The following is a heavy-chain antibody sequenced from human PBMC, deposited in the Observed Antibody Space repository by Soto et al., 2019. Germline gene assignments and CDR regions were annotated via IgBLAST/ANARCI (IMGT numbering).Heavy chain of an antibody. V-gene: IGHV2-5*02. CDR2: LYGDDDT. Sequence: QITLKESGPSLVKPTQTLTLTCTFSGFSLSTNGVGVGWIRQPPGKALEWLALLYGDDDTRYSPSLKSRLTSTQDNTKNQEVLTMATLDPVDPGTYYCAHRRVAAARVPSVRYFGYWGQGTLGTVSS. D-gene: IGHD2-15*01. CDR3: AHRRVAAARVPSVRYFGY. CDR1: GFSLSTNGVG. J-gene: IGHJ4*02.